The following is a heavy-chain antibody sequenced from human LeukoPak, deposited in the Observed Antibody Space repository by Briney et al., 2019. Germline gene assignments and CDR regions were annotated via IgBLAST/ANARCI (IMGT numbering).Heavy chain of an antibody. CDR2: ISGSGGST. CDR1: GFTFSNYA. D-gene: IGHD2-2*01. J-gene: IGHJ4*02. V-gene: IGHV3-23*01. CDR3: AKDSSSFTSSPMNY. Sequence: PGGSLRLSCAASGFTFSNYAMNWVRQAPGKGLEWVSVISGSGGSTYYADSVKGRFTISRDNSKNTLYLQMNSLRAEDTAVYYCAKDSSSFTSSPMNYWGQGTLVTVSS.